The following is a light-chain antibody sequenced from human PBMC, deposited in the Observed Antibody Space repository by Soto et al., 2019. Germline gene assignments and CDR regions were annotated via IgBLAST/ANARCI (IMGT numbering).Light chain of an antibody. V-gene: IGKV3-11*01. CDR3: QQRNNWPPIT. CDR2: DAS. CDR1: QSVSSY. Sequence: EIVLTQSPVTLSLSPGERATLSCRASQSVSSYLAWYQQRPGQAPRLLICDASNRATGIPARFSGSGSGTDFTLTIDNLEPEDFAIYYCQQRNNWPPITFGQGTRLEIK. J-gene: IGKJ5*01.